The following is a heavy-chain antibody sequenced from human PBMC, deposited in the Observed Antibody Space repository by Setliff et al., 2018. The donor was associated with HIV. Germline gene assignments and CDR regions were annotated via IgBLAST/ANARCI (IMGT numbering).Heavy chain of an antibody. CDR1: GFTFGDYA. D-gene: IGHD1-26*01. V-gene: IGHV3-49*04. J-gene: IGHJ6*02. CDR3: VKDVEPGGADV. CDR2: IRSKGYGRTT. Sequence: PGGSLRLSCLASGFTFGDYAMNWVRQAPGKGLEWVGFIRSKGYGRTTEYAASMKGRFTISRDNAKNSLYLQMSSLSVEDTALYYCVKDVEPGGADVWGRGTWVTVSS.